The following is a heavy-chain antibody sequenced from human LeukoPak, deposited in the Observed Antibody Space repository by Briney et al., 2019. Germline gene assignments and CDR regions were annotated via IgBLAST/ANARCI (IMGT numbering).Heavy chain of an antibody. D-gene: IGHD3-3*01. J-gene: IGHJ4*02. CDR3: AREPLYPMVDY. CDR2: IYYSGST. V-gene: IGHV4-30-4*08. Sequence: SETLSLTCTVSGGSISSGDYYWHWIRQPPGKGLEWIGYIYYSGSTYYNPSLKSRVTISVHTSKNPFSLKLSSVTAADTAVYYCAREPLYPMVDYWGQGTLVTVSS. CDR1: GGSISSGDYY.